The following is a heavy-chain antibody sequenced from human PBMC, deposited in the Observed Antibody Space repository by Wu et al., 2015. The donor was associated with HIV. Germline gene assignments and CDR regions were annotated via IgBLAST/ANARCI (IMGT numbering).Heavy chain of an antibody. CDR2: IIPLFGTT. J-gene: IGHJ4*02. D-gene: IGHD6-19*01. CDR1: GNTFNA. CDR3: ASPRSPGYSSAWPTYFDY. V-gene: IGHV1-69*05. Sequence: QVQLVQSGAEVKKPGSSVKISCKASGNTFNAINWVRQAPGQGLEWMGGIIPLFGTTDYAQLFQGRVTITTDESTSTAYMRLSSLRSEDTAVYYCASPRSPGYSSAWPTYFDYWGQGTLVTVSS.